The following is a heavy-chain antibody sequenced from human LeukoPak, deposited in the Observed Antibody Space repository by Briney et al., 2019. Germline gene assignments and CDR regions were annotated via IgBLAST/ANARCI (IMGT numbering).Heavy chain of an antibody. CDR1: GFTFSNYY. J-gene: IGHJ6*03. Sequence: GGSLRLSCVGSGFTFSNYYMYWVRQAPGKGPVWVSRIKNAGNDPIYADSVKGRFTISRDNAKNTVYLQMNSLRAEDTAVYYCARGGYGHNMDVWGEGTTVTVSS. CDR2: IKNAGNDP. V-gene: IGHV3-74*01. CDR3: ARGGYGHNMDV. D-gene: IGHD3-10*01.